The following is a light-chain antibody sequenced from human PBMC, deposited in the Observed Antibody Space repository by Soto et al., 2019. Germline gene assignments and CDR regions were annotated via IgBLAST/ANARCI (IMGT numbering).Light chain of an antibody. V-gene: IGKV3-11*01. CDR1: QSVISY. Sequence: EIVLTQSPATLSLSPGERATLSCRASQSVISYLAWYQQRPGQPPRLLIYDASNRATGIPARFSGSGPGTDFTLTISSLETEDFAVYYCQERSNWPLVTFGPGTRVDV. CDR2: DAS. CDR3: QERSNWPLVT. J-gene: IGKJ3*01.